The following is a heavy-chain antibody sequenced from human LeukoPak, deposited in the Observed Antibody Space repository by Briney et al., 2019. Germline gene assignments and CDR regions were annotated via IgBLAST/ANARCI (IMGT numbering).Heavy chain of an antibody. J-gene: IGHJ3*02. V-gene: IGHV3-74*01. CDR2: INSDGSST. D-gene: IGHD2-2*01. CDR3: ARQGVVPAAPDAFDI. Sequence: GGSLRLSCAASGFTFSSYWMHWVRQAPGKGLVWVSRINSDGSSTSYADSVKGRFTISRDNAKNTLYLQMNSLRADDTAVYYCARQGVVPAAPDAFDIWGQGTMVTVSS. CDR1: GFTFSSYW.